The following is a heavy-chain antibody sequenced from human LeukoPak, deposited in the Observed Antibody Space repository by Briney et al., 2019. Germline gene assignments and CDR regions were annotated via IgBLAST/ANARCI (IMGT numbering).Heavy chain of an antibody. CDR2: IYYSGST. CDR3: ARVNDFWSGYQTFDY. D-gene: IGHD3-3*01. Sequence: SETLSLTCTVSGGSISSYYWSWIRQPPGKGLEWIGYIYYSGSTNYNPSLKSRATISVDTSKNQFSQKLSSVTAADTAVYYCARVNDFWSGYQTFDYWGHRNLVTVSS. V-gene: IGHV4-59*01. J-gene: IGHJ4*01. CDR1: GGSISSYY.